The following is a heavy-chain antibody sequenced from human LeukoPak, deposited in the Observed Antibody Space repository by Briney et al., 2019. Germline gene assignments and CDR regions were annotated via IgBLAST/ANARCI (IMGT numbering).Heavy chain of an antibody. Sequence: GGSLRLSCAVSGFSVSSNSMSWVRQAPGKGLEWVSVIYSGGSTYYADSVKGRFTISRDNSKNTLFLQMNILRAEDTAVYYCARENWFGGDYGLDYWGQGTLVTVSS. CDR2: IYSGGST. CDR1: GFSVSSNS. J-gene: IGHJ4*02. CDR3: ARENWFGGDYGLDY. D-gene: IGHD3-10*01. V-gene: IGHV3-53*01.